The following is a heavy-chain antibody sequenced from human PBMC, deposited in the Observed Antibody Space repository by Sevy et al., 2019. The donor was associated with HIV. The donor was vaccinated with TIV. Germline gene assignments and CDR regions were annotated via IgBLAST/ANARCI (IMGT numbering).Heavy chain of an antibody. CDR1: GFTFATYS. CDR2: INNSSSTR. J-gene: IGHJ4*02. Sequence: GESLKISCAASGFTFATYSMTWVRQAPGKGLEWLSYINNSSSTRYYADSVRGRFTISRDNANNSLFLQMNSLRDDDTALYYCARGSFGGDSATFGYWGRGTLVTVSS. D-gene: IGHD2-21*02. V-gene: IGHV3-48*02. CDR3: ARGSFGGDSATFGY.